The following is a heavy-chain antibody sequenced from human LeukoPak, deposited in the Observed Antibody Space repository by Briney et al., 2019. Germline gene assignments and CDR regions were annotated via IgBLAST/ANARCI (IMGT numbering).Heavy chain of an antibody. CDR1: GYTFTSYA. Sequence: ASVKVSCKASGYTFTSYAMHRVRQAPGQRLEWMGWINAGNGNTKYSQKFQGRVTITRDTSASTAYMELSGLRSEDTAVYYCARESQLWVFDYWGQGTLVTVSS. D-gene: IGHD5-18*01. CDR3: ARESQLWVFDY. CDR2: INAGNGNT. J-gene: IGHJ4*02. V-gene: IGHV1-3*01.